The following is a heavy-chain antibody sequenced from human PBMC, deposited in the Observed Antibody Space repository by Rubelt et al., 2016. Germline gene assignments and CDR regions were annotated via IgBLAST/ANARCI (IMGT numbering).Heavy chain of an antibody. CDR3: ALILGLYIRGWNQLNWFDP. J-gene: IGHJ5*02. CDR2: IFSNDEK. CDR1: GFSLNNAGMG. Sequence: QVTLKESGPVLVKPTETLTLTCTVSGFSLNNAGMGVSWIRQPPGKALEWLAHIFSNDEKAYSTSLKSRLTISEDTSKSQVVLTMTTMDPVDTATDYCALILGLYIRGWNQLNWFDPWGQGTLVTVSS. D-gene: IGHD6-19*01. V-gene: IGHV2-26*01.